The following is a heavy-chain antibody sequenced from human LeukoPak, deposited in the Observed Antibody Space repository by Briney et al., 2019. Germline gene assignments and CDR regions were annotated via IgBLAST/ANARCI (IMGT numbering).Heavy chain of an antibody. CDR2: ISAYNGNT. Sequence: ASVKVSCKASGYTFTGYYMHWVRQAPGQGLEWMGWISAYNGNTNYAQKLQGRVTMTTDTSTSTAYMELRSLRSDDTAVYYCARGVYSSSWYMNYYYYMDVWGKGTTVTVSS. D-gene: IGHD6-13*01. CDR1: GYTFTGYY. V-gene: IGHV1-18*04. CDR3: ARGVYSSSWYMNYYYYMDV. J-gene: IGHJ6*03.